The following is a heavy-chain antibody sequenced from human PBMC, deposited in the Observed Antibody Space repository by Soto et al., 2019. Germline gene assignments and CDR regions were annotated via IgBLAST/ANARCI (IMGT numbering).Heavy chain of an antibody. CDR1: GYTFTSYD. Sequence: QVQLVQSGAEVKKPGASVKVSCKASGYTFTSYDINWVRQATGQGLEWMGWMNPNSGNTGYAQKFQGRVTMTRNTSISTAYMEQSSLRSEDTAVYYCASLPWANYYYYGMDVWGQGTTVTVSS. CDR3: ASLPWANYYYYGMDV. J-gene: IGHJ6*02. CDR2: MNPNSGNT. V-gene: IGHV1-8*01. D-gene: IGHD7-27*01.